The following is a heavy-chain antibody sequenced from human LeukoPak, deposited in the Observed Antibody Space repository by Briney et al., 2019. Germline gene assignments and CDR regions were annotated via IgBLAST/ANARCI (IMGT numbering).Heavy chain of an antibody. D-gene: IGHD6-13*01. Sequence: GGSLRLSCAASGFTVSSNYMHWVRQAPGKGLEWVAVISYDGSNKYYADSVKGRFTISRDNSKNTLYLQMNSLGAEDTAVYYCAKDRGSIAAGGSDYWGQGTLVTVSS. V-gene: IGHV3-30*18. CDR3: AKDRGSIAAGGSDY. J-gene: IGHJ4*02. CDR1: GFTVSSNY. CDR2: ISYDGSNK.